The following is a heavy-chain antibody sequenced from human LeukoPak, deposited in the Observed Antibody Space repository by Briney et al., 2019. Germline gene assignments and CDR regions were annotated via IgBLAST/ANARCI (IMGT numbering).Heavy chain of an antibody. J-gene: IGHJ5*02. V-gene: IGHV4-38-2*01. Sequence: SETLSLTCAVSGYSISSGYYWGWIRQPPGKGLEWIGSIYHSGSTYYNPSLKSRVTISVDTSKNQFSLKLSSVTAADTAVYYCARIYGSGSYKWFDPWGQGTLVTVSS. CDR1: GYSISSGYY. D-gene: IGHD3-10*01. CDR3: ARIYGSGSYKWFDP. CDR2: IYHSGST.